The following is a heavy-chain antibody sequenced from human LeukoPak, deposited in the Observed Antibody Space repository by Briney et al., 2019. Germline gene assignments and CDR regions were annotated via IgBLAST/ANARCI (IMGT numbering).Heavy chain of an antibody. CDR1: GFTFSSYS. CDR2: ISSSSSYI. J-gene: IGHJ3*02. Sequence: GESLKISCAASGFTFSSYSMNWVRQAPGKGLEWVSSISSSSSYIYYADSVKGRFTISRDNAKNSLYLQMNSLRAEDTAVYYCARGIAVAGILGAGGAFDIWGQGTMVTVSS. D-gene: IGHD6-19*01. CDR3: ARGIAVAGILGAGGAFDI. V-gene: IGHV3-21*01.